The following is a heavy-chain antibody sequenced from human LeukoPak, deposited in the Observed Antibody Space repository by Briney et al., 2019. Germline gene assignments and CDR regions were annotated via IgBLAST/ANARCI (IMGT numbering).Heavy chain of an antibody. J-gene: IGHJ4*02. V-gene: IGHV4-59*01. CDR3: AKDMGIRYFDY. CDR2: IYYSGST. CDR1: GGSISSYY. Sequence: KPSETLSLTCTVSGGSISSYYWSWIRQPPGKGLEWIGYIYYSGSTNYTPSLKSRVTISVDTSKNQFSLKLSSVTAADTAVYYCAKDMGIRYFDYWGQGTLVTVST. D-gene: IGHD7-27*01.